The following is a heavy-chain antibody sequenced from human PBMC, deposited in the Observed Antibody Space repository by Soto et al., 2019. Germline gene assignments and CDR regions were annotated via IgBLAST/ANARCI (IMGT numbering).Heavy chain of an antibody. CDR1: GGSITSAGDL. Sequence: PSETLSLTCTVTGGSITSAGDLWAWLRQHPGKGLEWIGYIYNSGSAYYNPSLRSRATMSVDTSQNHFSLRLRSVTAADTAVYYCARDRRLRAPFSWFDPWGQGTLVTVSS. CDR2: IYNSGSA. V-gene: IGHV4-31*03. J-gene: IGHJ5*02. CDR3: ARDRRLRAPFSWFDP. D-gene: IGHD5-12*01.